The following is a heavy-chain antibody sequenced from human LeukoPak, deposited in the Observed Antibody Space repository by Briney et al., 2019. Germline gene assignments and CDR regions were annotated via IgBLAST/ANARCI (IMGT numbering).Heavy chain of an antibody. V-gene: IGHV1-2*02. CDR1: GYTFSGYY. CDR3: ARGLPWGPHDY. D-gene: IGHD7-27*01. Sequence: ASVKVSCKASGYTFSGYYMHWVRQAPGQGLEWMGWINPNSGGTNYALKFQGRVTMTRDTSITTAYMELSRLRSDDTAVYYCARGLPWGPHDYWGQGTLVTVSS. CDR2: INPNSGGT. J-gene: IGHJ4*02.